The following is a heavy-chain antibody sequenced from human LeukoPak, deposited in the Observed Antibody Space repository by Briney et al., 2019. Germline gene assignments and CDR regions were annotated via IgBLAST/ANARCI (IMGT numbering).Heavy chain of an antibody. Sequence: TGGSLRLSCAASGFLVSSTYMSWVRQAPGKGLEWVSIIETGGKTFYRDSVKGRFTISRDDSKNTLYLQMNSLRAEDTAVYYCAKLMVYANYGMDVWGQGTTVTVSS. V-gene: IGHV3-66*01. CDR1: GFLVSSTY. D-gene: IGHD2-8*01. CDR3: AKLMVYANYGMDV. CDR2: IETGGKT. J-gene: IGHJ6*02.